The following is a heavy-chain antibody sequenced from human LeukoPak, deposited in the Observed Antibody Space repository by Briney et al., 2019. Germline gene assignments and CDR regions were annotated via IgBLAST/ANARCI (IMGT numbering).Heavy chain of an antibody. CDR1: GFTVSSNY. V-gene: IGHV3-53*01. J-gene: IGHJ6*03. Sequence: PGGSLRLSCAASGFTVSSNYMSWVRQAPGKGLEWVSIIYSGGSTFYADSVKGRFTISRDNSKNTLYLQMNSLRAEDTAVYYCAKDVQVAGTDYYYYYMDVWGKGTTVTISS. D-gene: IGHD6-19*01. CDR2: IYSGGST. CDR3: AKDVQVAGTDYYYYYMDV.